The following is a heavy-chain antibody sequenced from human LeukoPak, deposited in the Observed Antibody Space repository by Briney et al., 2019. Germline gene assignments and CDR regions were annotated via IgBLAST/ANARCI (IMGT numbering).Heavy chain of an antibody. D-gene: IGHD2-15*01. V-gene: IGHV1-2*02. CDR2: INPNSGGT. CDR3: PRDSLYCSGGSCYFKDAFDI. Sequence: VASVKVSCKASGYTFTGYYMHWVRQAPGQGLEWMGWINPNSGGTNYAQKFQGRVTMTRDTSISTAYMELSRLRSDDTAEYYCPRDSLYCSGGSCYFKDAFDIWGQGTMVTVSS. J-gene: IGHJ3*02. CDR1: GYTFTGYY.